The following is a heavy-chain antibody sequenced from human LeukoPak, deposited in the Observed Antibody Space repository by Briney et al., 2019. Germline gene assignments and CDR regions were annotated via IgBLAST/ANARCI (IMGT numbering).Heavy chain of an antibody. CDR2: IKSDGSST. D-gene: IGHD3-22*01. V-gene: IGHV3-74*01. CDR3: ARDQRHDGSGSPLDY. Sequence: GGSLRLSSAASGFTFSSYWMHWVRQAPGKGLVWVSRIKSDGSSTSYADSVKGRFTISRDNAKNMLYLQMNSLRAEDTAVYYCARDQRHDGSGSPLDYWGQGTLVTVSS. CDR1: GFTFSSYW. J-gene: IGHJ4*02.